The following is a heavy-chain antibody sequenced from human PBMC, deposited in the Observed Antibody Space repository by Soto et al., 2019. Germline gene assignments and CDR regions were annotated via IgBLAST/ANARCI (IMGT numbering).Heavy chain of an antibody. Sequence: GGSLRLSCEGSGFTVSSHAMTWIRQAPGKGPEWVSTITADGGTYYADSVKGRFAMSRDTSESTLYLQMNSLRVEDTALYYCAVEKVGPTSIHVFNILGQGTMVTVSS. CDR3: AVEKVGPTSIHVFNI. V-gene: IGHV3-23*01. CDR2: ITADGGT. D-gene: IGHD1-26*01. J-gene: IGHJ3*02. CDR1: GFTVSSHA.